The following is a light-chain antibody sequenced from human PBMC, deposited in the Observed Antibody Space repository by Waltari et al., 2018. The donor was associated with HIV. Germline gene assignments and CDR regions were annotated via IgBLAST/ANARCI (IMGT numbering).Light chain of an antibody. CDR1: RSNTGTNY. Sequence: QSVLTQPPSASGTPGQRVTISCSGRRSNTGTNYVYWYQQLPGTAPKVLIYRGNQRPSGVPYRFSGSKTGTTASLAISGVRSYEDAYYFSATWEDSLSGPVYGGGTKLIVL. CDR2: RGN. CDR3: ATWEDSLSGPV. J-gene: IGLJ3*02. V-gene: IGLV1-47*01.